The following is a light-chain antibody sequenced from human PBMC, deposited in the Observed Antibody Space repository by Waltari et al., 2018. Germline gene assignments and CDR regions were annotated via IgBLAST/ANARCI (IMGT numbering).Light chain of an antibody. CDR1: QLVSRY. CDR2: DAS. Sequence: IVLTQSPGTLSLSPGERATLSCRASQLVSRYLAWYQQKPGQAPRLLIYDASTRATGIPDRFSGSGSGTDFSLTISRLEPEDFAVYDCQKYGSLPATFGQGTKVEIK. CDR3: QKYGSLPAT. J-gene: IGKJ1*01. V-gene: IGKV3-20*01.